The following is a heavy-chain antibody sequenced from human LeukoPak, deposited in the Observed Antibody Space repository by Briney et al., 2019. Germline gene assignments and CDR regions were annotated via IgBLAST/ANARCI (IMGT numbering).Heavy chain of an antibody. CDR3: ARDQYYDFWSGYSDYYYYYMDV. V-gene: IGHV4-38-2*02. Sequence: SETLSLTCTVSGYSISSGYYWGWIRQPPGKGLEWIGSIYLSGSTYYNPSLKSRVTISVDTSKNQFSLKLSSVTAADTAVYYCARDQYYDFWSGYSDYYYYYMDVWGKGTTVTVSS. J-gene: IGHJ6*03. CDR2: IYLSGST. CDR1: GYSISSGYY. D-gene: IGHD3-3*01.